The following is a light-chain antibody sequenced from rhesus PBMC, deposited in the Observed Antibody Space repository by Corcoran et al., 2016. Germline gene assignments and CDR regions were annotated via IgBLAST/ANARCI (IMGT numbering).Light chain of an antibody. Sequence: DIQMTQSPSSLSASVGDRVTITCRASQGINNYLSWYQQKPGKAPKHLIYYASSLETGVPSRFRGSRSGTDYTLTISSLPPEDVATYYCQQYDNSPLTFGGGTKVELK. CDR3: QQYDNSPLT. CDR2: YAS. V-gene: IGKV1-66*01. J-gene: IGKJ4*01. CDR1: QGINNY.